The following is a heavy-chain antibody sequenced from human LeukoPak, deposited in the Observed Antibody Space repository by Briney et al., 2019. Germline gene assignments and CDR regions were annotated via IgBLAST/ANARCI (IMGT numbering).Heavy chain of an antibody. Sequence: EASVKVSCKVSGYTLTELSMHWVRQAPGKGLEWMGGFDPEDGETIYAQKFQGRVTMTEDTSTDTAYMELSSLRSEDTAVYYCATGILYYDFWSGYLDYWGQGTLVTVSS. J-gene: IGHJ4*02. D-gene: IGHD3-3*01. CDR3: ATGILYYDFWSGYLDY. CDR2: FDPEDGET. CDR1: GYTLTELS. V-gene: IGHV1-24*01.